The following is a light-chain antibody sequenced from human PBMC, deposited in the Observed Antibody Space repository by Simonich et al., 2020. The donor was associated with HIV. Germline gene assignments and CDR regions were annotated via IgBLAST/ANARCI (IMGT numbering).Light chain of an antibody. CDR1: SSDVGGYNY. CDR2: DAS. CDR3: SSYTSSSTLV. J-gene: IGLJ3*02. Sequence: QSALTQPASVSGSPGQSIPISCTGTSSDVGGYNYVSWYQQHPGKAPKLMIYDASKRPSGVSNRFSGSKSGNPASLTISGLQAEDEADYYCSSYTSSSTLVFGGGTKLTVL. V-gene: IGLV2-14*01.